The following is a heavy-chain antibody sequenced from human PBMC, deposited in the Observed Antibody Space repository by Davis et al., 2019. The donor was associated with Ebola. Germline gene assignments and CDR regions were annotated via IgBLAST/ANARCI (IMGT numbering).Heavy chain of an antibody. CDR1: GGSISSTNW. CDR2: IYHSGST. CDR3: ARVYCSGGSCSLIDF. D-gene: IGHD2-15*01. V-gene: IGHV4-4*02. Sequence: MPGGSLRLSCAVSGGSISSTNWWRWVRQPPGKGLEWIGEIYHSGSTNYNSSLKSRVTISVDKSKNQFSLKLSSVTAADTAVYYCARVYCSGGSCSLIDFWGQGTLVTVSS. J-gene: IGHJ4*02.